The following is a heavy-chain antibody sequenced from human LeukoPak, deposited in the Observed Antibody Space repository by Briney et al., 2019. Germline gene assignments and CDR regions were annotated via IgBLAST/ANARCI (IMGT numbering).Heavy chain of an antibody. CDR3: ARENFKVYWKGFDI. CDR1: GGSISGHY. D-gene: IGHD1-1*01. V-gene: IGHV4-59*11. Sequence: PSETLSLTCNVSGGSISGHYWNWIRQSPGKGLEWIGYIYYNGNTKYNPSLSSRVIISLDTSNEQFSLKMTSVTAADTAVYFCARENFKVYWKGFDIWGQGTMVTVSS. J-gene: IGHJ3*02. CDR2: IYYNGNT.